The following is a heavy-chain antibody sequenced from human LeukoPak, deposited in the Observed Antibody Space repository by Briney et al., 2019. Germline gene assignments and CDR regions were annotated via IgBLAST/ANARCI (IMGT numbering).Heavy chain of an antibody. D-gene: IGHD3-9*01. CDR3: ARGPYYDILTGYSYYFDY. Sequence: GASVEVSCKASGYTFTSYGISWVRQAPGQGLEWMGWISAYNGNTNYAQKLQGRVTMTTDTSTSTAYMELRSLRSDDTAVYYCARGPYYDILTGYSYYFDYWGQGTLVTVSS. V-gene: IGHV1-18*01. CDR2: ISAYNGNT. CDR1: GYTFTSYG. J-gene: IGHJ4*02.